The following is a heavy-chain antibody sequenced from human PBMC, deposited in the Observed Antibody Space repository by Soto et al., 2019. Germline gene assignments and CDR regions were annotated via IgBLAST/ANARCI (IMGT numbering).Heavy chain of an antibody. CDR1: GFTFSGSA. J-gene: IGHJ4*02. CDR2: IRSKANSYAT. CDR3: AKDRPRRTSGYFFDY. Sequence: PGGSLRLSCAASGFTFSGSAMHWVRQASGKGLEWVGRIRSKANSYATAYAASVKGRFTISRDDSKNTAYLQMNSLKTEDTAVYYCAKDRPRRTSGYFFDYWGQGT. D-gene: IGHD1-1*01. V-gene: IGHV3-73*01.